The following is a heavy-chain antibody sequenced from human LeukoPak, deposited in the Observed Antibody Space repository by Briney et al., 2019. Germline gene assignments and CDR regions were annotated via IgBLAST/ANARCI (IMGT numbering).Heavy chain of an antibody. CDR2: IYYSGST. Sequence: SETLSLTCTVSGGSISGYYWSWIRQPPGKGLEWIGYIYYSGSTNYNPSLKGRVTISVDTSKNQFSLKLSSVTAADTAVFYCARRSPDYDDSSGYDIWGQGTMVTVSS. V-gene: IGHV4-59*08. CDR3: ARRSPDYDDSSGYDI. J-gene: IGHJ3*02. CDR1: GGSISGYY. D-gene: IGHD3-22*01.